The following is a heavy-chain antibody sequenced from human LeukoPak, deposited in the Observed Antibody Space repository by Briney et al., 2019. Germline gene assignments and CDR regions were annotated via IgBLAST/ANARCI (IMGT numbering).Heavy chain of an antibody. Sequence: GGSLRLSCEVSGFIFNKCWMSWVRQAPGKGLEWISFIGSDGSTIHYADSVKGRFTISRDNAKNSLYLQMNSLRADDTAVYYCARGGMMTMYYWGQGTLVTVPS. CDR2: IGSDGSTI. CDR1: GFIFNKCW. V-gene: IGHV3-48*03. D-gene: IGHD3-16*01. CDR3: ARGGMMTMYY. J-gene: IGHJ4*02.